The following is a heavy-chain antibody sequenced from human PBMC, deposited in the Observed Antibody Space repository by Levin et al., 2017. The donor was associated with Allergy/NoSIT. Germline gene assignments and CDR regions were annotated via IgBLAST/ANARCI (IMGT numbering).Heavy chain of an antibody. Sequence: GESLKISCAASGFTFSSYEMNWVRQAPGKGLEWVSYISSSGSTIYYADSVKGRFTISRDNAKNSLYLQMNSLRAEDTAVYYCARVETDCGGDCYSFFDYWGQGTLVTVSS. J-gene: IGHJ4*02. D-gene: IGHD2-21*02. CDR2: ISSSGSTI. CDR3: ARVETDCGGDCYSFFDY. V-gene: IGHV3-48*03. CDR1: GFTFSSYE.